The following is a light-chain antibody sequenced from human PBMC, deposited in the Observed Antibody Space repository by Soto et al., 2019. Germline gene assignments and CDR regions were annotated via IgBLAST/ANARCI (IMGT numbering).Light chain of an antibody. V-gene: IGLV2-14*03. CDR3: VSYTSSTTYV. CDR2: DVA. CDR1: SSDVGGSNF. Sequence: QSVLTQPASVSDSPGQSITISCTGTSSDVGGSNFVSWYQQHPGKPPKLIIYDVANRPSGVSNRFSGSKSGSTASLIISRLQTEDEADYYCVSYTSSTTYVFGTGTKSP. J-gene: IGLJ1*01.